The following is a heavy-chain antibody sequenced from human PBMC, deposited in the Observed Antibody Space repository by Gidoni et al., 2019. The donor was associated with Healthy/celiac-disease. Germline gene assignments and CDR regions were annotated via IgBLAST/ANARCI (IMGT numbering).Heavy chain of an antibody. D-gene: IGHD6-19*01. J-gene: IGHJ4*02. Sequence: KGLEWIGYIYYSGSTYYNPSLKSRVTISVDTSKNQFSLKLSSVTAADTAVYYCARVSYSSGWLYFDYWGQGTLVTVSS. CDR2: IYYSGST. CDR3: ARVSYSSGWLYFDY. V-gene: IGHV4-31*02.